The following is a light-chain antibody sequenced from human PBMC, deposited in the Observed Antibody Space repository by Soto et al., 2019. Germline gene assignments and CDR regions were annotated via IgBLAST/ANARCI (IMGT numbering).Light chain of an antibody. CDR1: RSDIGSYNY. J-gene: IGLJ1*01. CDR2: GVS. CDR3: ISYTGSSTSSV. V-gene: IGLV2-14*01. Sequence: QSALTQPASVSGSPGQSITISCSGTRSDIGSYNYVAWYQQFPGKTPKILIYGVSNRPSGVSSRFSGSKSGNTASLTISGLQAEDEADYYCISYTGSSTSSVFGSGTKVT.